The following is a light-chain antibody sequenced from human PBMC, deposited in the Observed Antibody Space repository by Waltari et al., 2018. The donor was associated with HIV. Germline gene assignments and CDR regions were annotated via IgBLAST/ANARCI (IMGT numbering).Light chain of an antibody. V-gene: IGKV3-20*01. CDR2: GAS. CDR1: QSVSSSY. CDR3: QQYGSSLSLT. J-gene: IGKJ1*01. Sequence: ETVLTQSPGTLSLSPGERATLSCRASQSVSSSYLAWYQQTPGQAPRLLIYGASTRATGIPDRFSGSGSGTDFTLIINRLEPEDFAVYYCQQYGSSLSLTFGQGTKVEIK.